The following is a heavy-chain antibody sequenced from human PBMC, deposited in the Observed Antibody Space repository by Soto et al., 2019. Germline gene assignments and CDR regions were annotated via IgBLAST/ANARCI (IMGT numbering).Heavy chain of an antibody. CDR2: ISYSGST. D-gene: IGHD3-10*01. CDR1: GGSISSSSYY. V-gene: IGHV4-39*01. CDR3: ARHIPITMVRGPGGWFDP. Sequence: QLQLQESGPGLVRPSETLSLTCTISGGSISSSSYYWGWIRQPPGKGLEWIAYISYSGSTYYNPSLKSRVTMSVDTSKKHIFLELTSVTAADTAVYYCARHIPITMVRGPGGWFDPWGQGTLVTVSS. J-gene: IGHJ5*02.